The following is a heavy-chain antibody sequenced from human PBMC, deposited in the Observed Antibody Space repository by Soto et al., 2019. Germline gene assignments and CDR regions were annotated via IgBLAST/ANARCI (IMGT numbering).Heavy chain of an antibody. CDR2: INHSGST. Sequence: PSETLSLTCAVYGGSFSGYHWSWIRQPPGKGLEWIGEINHSGSTNYNPSLKSRVTISVDTSKNQFSLKLSSVTAADTAVYYCARVNYYDSSGYHYFDYWGQGTLVTSPQ. D-gene: IGHD3-22*01. V-gene: IGHV4-34*01. CDR3: ARVNYYDSSGYHYFDY. J-gene: IGHJ4*02. CDR1: GGSFSGYH.